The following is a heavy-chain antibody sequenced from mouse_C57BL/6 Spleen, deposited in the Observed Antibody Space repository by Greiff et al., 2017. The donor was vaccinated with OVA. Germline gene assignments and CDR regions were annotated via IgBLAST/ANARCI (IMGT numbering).Heavy chain of an antibody. D-gene: IGHD4-1*01. Sequence: VQLKQSGAELVRPGASVKLSCTASGFNIKDYYMHWVKQRPEQGLEWIGRIDPEDGDTEYAPKFQGKATMTADTSSNTAYLQLSSLTSEDTAVYYCTRDGLGRSWFAYWGQGTLVTVSA. CDR1: GFNIKDYY. J-gene: IGHJ3*01. V-gene: IGHV14-1*01. CDR3: TRDGLGRSWFAY. CDR2: IDPEDGDT.